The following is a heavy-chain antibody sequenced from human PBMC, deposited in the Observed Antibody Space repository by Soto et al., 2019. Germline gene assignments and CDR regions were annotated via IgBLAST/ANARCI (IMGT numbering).Heavy chain of an antibody. D-gene: IGHD4-4*01. V-gene: IGHV4-34*01. CDR1: GGSFSGYY. CDR2: INHSGST. Sequence: PSETLSLTCAVYGGSFSGYYWSWIRQPPGKGLEWIGEINHSGSTNYNPSLKSRVTISVDTSKNQFSLKLSSVTAADTAVYYCARGATGDLYYYYGMDVWGQGTTATVSS. CDR3: ARGATGDLYYYYGMDV. J-gene: IGHJ6*02.